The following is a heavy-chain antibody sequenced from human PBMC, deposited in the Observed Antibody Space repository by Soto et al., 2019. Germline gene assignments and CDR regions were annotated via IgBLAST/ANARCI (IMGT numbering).Heavy chain of an antibody. CDR2: INHSGST. J-gene: IGHJ6*02. V-gene: IGHV4-34*01. D-gene: IGHD1-26*01. CDR3: AREGILSGCYPYYYYGMEA. CDR1: VGSFSGYY. Sequence: SETLSLSCAVYVGSFSGYYWSWIRQPPGKGQEWSGEINHSGSTNYNPSLKSRVTISVDTAKNQFSLKLSSVTAADTAVYYCAREGILSGCYPYYYYGMEAWGQGTTVTVSS.